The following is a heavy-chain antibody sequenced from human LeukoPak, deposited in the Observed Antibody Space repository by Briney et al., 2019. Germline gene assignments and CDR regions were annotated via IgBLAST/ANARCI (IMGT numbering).Heavy chain of an antibody. CDR3: ARPDCTGGNCYSYATYFFVY. CDR1: GFSFSSYG. Sequence: GGSLRLPCAASGFSFSSYGMHWVRQAPGKGLEWVAVIWDDESYKFYADSVKGRFTISRDNSKNTLYLQMNSLRAEDTAVYYCARPDCTGGNCYSYATYFFVYWGQGTLVTVSS. J-gene: IGHJ4*02. V-gene: IGHV3-33*01. CDR2: IWDDESYK. D-gene: IGHD2-15*01.